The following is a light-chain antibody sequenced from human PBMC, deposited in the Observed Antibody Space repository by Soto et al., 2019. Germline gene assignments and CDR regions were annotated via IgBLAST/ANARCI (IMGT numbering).Light chain of an antibody. V-gene: IGKV1-5*01. CDR2: DAS. Sequence: DIQMTQSPSTLSASIGDRVTITCRASQTISNWLAWYQQNPGKPPRLLIYDASRSQTGVPSRFSGIGSGTEFTLTITSLQPDDVATYYCQHYNSHSAHAFGGGSKVELK. CDR1: QTISNW. CDR3: QHYNSHSAHA. J-gene: IGKJ4*01.